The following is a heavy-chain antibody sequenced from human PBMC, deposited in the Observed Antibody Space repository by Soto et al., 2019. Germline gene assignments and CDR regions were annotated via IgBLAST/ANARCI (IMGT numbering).Heavy chain of an antibody. V-gene: IGHV4-38-2*02. CDR2: IYHSGST. CDR3: ARDRDGYNYAFDI. Sequence: TSETLSLTCGLSYYSIISGYYWAWIRQPPGKGLEWLGSIYHSGSTYQNPSLSSRVTISVDTSRNKFSLRLSSVTAADTAVYYCARDRDGYNYAFDIWGQGTVVTVSS. D-gene: IGHD5-12*01. CDR1: YYSIISGYY. J-gene: IGHJ3*02.